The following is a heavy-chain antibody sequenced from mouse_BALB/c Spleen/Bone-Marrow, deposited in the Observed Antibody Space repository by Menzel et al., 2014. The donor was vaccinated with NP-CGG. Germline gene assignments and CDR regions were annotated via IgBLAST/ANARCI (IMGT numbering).Heavy chain of an antibody. J-gene: IGHJ4*01. CDR2: IYWDDDK. V-gene: IGHV8-12*01. CDR3: ARRGGHGWYAMDY. D-gene: IGHD1-1*01. Sequence: QVTLKVSGPGILQPSQTLSLTCSFSGFSLSTSGMGVSWIRQPSGKGLEWLAHIYWDDDKRYNPSLKSRLTISKDTSSNQAFLKITSVDTADTATYYCARRGGHGWYAMDYWGQGISVTVSS. CDR1: GFSLSTSGMG.